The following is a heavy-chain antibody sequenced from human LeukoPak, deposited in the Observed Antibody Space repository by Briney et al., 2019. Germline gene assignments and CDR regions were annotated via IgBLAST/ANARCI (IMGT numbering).Heavy chain of an antibody. CDR2: IIPIFGTA. D-gene: IGHD2-2*01. Sequence: SVKVSCKASGGTFSTYAISWVRQAPGQGLEWMGGIIPIFGTANYAQKFQGRVTITADKSTSTAYMELSSLRSEDTAVYYCASEEPAAPGPPYYYYYFGMDVWGKGTTVTVSS. V-gene: IGHV1-69*06. CDR3: ASEEPAAPGPPYYYYYFGMDV. CDR1: GGTFSTYA. J-gene: IGHJ6*04.